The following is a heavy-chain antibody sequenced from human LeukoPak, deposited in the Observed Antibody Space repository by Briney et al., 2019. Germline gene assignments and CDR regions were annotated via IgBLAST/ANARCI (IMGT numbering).Heavy chain of an antibody. CDR1: GYSFTSNY. CDR2: IYPRDGST. CDR3: ARDQEAFDY. J-gene: IGHJ4*02. V-gene: IGHV1-46*01. Sequence: ASVKVSCKASGYSFTSNYIHWVRQAPGQGLEWMGMIYPRDGSTSYAQKSQGRVTVTRDTSTSTVHMELSGLRSEDTAVYYCARDQEAFDYWGQGTLVTVSS.